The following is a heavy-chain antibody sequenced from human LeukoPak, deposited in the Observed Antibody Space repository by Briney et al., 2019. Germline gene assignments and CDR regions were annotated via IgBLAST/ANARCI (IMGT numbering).Heavy chain of an antibody. Sequence: ASVKVSCKASGGTFSSYAISWVRQAPGQGLEWMGGIIPIFGTANYAQKFQGRVTITADESTSTAYMELSSLRSEDTAVYYCARLEGYYDFWSGYYFDYWGQGTLVTVSS. CDR3: ARLEGYYDFWSGYYFDY. J-gene: IGHJ4*02. CDR2: IIPIFGTA. D-gene: IGHD3-3*01. CDR1: GGTFSSYA. V-gene: IGHV1-69*01.